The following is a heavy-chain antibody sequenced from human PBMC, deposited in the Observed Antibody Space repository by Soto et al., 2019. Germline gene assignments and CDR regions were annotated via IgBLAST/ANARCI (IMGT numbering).Heavy chain of an antibody. D-gene: IGHD2-15*01. CDR3: AHRPVAACETGSNWFEP. V-gene: IGHV2-5*02. J-gene: IGHJ5*02. Sequence: QITLKESGPTLVKPPQTLPLTCNFSGFSLSTSGVGVGWIRQPPGKALEWLALIYWDDDKRYRPSLKSRLTITKDTSKNQVVITMTHMDPVDTATYYCAHRPVAACETGSNWFEPWGQGTLVNVSS. CDR2: IYWDDDK. CDR1: GFSLSTSGVG.